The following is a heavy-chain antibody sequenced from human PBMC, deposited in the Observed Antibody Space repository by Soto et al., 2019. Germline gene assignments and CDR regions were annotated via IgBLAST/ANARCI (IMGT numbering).Heavy chain of an antibody. J-gene: IGHJ4*02. V-gene: IGHV4-59*01. Sequence: SETLSLTCTVSGGSISSYYWSWIRQPPGKGLEWIGYIYYSGSTNYNPSFKSRVTISVDTSKNQFSLKLSSVTAADTAVYYCARANSGYDPVYFDYWGQGTLVTVSS. D-gene: IGHD5-12*01. CDR2: IYYSGST. CDR3: ARANSGYDPVYFDY. CDR1: GGSISSYY.